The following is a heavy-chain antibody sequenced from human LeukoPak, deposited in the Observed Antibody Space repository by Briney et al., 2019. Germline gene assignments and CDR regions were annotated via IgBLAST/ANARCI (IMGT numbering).Heavy chain of an antibody. CDR1: GYTFTSYG. Sequence: ASVKVSCKASGYTFTSYGITWVRQARGQGLEWMGWINPNSGTNYAQKFQGRVTMTRDTSISTAYMELSRLRTDDTAMYYCAKDTGNFNLGDHWGQGTQVTVSS. V-gene: IGHV1-2*02. J-gene: IGHJ4*02. D-gene: IGHD5-18*01. CDR2: INPNSGT. CDR3: AKDTGNFNLGDH.